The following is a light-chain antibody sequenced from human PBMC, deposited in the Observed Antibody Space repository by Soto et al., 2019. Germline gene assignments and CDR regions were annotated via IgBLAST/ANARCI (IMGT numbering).Light chain of an antibody. CDR3: QQYYSTPYT. CDR2: WAS. CDR1: QSVLYSSNNKNY. V-gene: IGKV4-1*01. Sequence: DIVMTQSPDSLAVSLGERATINCKSSQSVLYSSNNKNYLAWYQQKPGQPPKLLIYWASTRESGVPDRFSGSGSGTDFPLTLRSLQAEDVAVYYCQQYYSTPYTFGQGTKLEIK. J-gene: IGKJ2*01.